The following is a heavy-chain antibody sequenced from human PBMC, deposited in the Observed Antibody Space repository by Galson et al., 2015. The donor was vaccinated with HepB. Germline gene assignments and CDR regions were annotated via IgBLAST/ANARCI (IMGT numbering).Heavy chain of an antibody. V-gene: IGHV1-18*01. Sequence: SVKVSCKASGYTFTSYGISWVRQAPGQGLEWMGWISAYNGNTNYAQKLQGRVTMTTDTSTSTAYMELRNLRSDDTAVYYCARLKLGIAVCYMDIWGKGTTVTVSS. J-gene: IGHJ6*03. CDR1: GYTFTSYG. CDR2: ISAYNGNT. CDR3: ARLKLGIAVCYMDI. D-gene: IGHD7-27*01.